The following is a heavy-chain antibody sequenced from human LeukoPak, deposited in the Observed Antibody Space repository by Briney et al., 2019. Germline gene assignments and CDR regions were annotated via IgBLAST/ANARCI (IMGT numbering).Heavy chain of an antibody. Sequence: SETLSLTCTVSGGSLSRYYWSWIRQPAGRGLEWIGRIYSSGSTNYNPSLKSRGTMSVDTSKNQFSLNVTSVTAADTAVYYCAIGVRSGSYSFEYWRQGTLVTVSS. CDR3: AIGVRSGSYSFEY. V-gene: IGHV4-4*07. CDR2: IYSSGST. D-gene: IGHD1-26*01. CDR1: GGSLSRYY. J-gene: IGHJ4*02.